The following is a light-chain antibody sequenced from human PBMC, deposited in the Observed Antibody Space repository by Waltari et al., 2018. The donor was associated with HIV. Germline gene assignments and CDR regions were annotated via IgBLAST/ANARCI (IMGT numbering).Light chain of an antibody. Sequence: QSVLTQAPSVSAAPGQKIAISCSGASPNIGRNFVSWYQQFPGRAPQLLIYDNNRRPSEIPDRFSGSKSGTSATLDITGLQTGDEADYYCGTWDNRLNAYVFGSGTEVTVL. V-gene: IGLV1-51*01. CDR2: DNN. CDR1: SPNIGRNF. J-gene: IGLJ1*01. CDR3: GTWDNRLNAYV.